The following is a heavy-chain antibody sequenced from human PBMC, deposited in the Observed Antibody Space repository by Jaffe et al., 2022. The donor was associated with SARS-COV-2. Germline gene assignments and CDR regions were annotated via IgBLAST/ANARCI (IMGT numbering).Heavy chain of an antibody. CDR3: ASGYYDFWSGYQGWFDP. V-gene: IGHV4-61*01. D-gene: IGHD3-3*01. J-gene: IGHJ5*02. Sequence: QVQLQESGPGLVKPSQTLSLTCTVSGGSISSGSYYWSWIRQPPGKGLEWIGYIYYSGSTNYNPSLKSRVTISVDTSKNQFSLKLSSVTAADTAVYYCASGYYDFWSGYQGWFDPWGQGTLVTVSS. CDR2: IYYSGST. CDR1: GGSISSGSYY.